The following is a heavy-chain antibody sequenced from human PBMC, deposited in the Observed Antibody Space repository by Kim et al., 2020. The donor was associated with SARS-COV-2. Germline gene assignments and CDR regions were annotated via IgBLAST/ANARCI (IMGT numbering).Heavy chain of an antibody. D-gene: IGHD3-16*01. Sequence: SETLSLTCTVSGGSISSGGYYWSWIRQHPGKGLEWIGYIYYSVSTYYNPSLKSRVTISVDTSKNQFSLKLSSVTAADTAVYYCARLYGSMITFGSTPRRAFDIWGQGTMVTVSS. CDR3: ARLYGSMITFGSTPRRAFDI. V-gene: IGHV4-31*03. CDR1: GGSISSGGYY. CDR2: IYYSVST. J-gene: IGHJ3*02.